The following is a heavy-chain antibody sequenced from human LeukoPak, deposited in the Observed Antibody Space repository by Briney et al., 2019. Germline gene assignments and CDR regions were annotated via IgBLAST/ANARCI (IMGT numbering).Heavy chain of an antibody. V-gene: IGHV4-34*01. Sequence: SQTLSLTCTVSGGSTSSYYWGWIRQPPGKGLEWIGEINHSGSTNYNPSLKSRVTISVDTSKNQFSLKLSSVTAADTAVYYCARGYTYYDFWSGYLNWFDPWGQGTLVTVSS. CDR1: GGSTSSYY. D-gene: IGHD3-3*01. CDR2: INHSGST. CDR3: ARGYTYYDFWSGYLNWFDP. J-gene: IGHJ5*02.